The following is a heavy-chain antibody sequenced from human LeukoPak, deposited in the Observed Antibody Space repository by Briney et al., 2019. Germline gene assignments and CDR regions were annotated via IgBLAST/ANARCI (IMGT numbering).Heavy chain of an antibody. V-gene: IGHV4-34*12. Sequence: SETLSLTCSVSGGPFIGNYWTWVRQSPGKGLEWIGEIIHAGNTNYNPSLKSRLTLSVDKSRRQFSLNLGSVTAADTAVYYCTKATYKDFLSGRRGAFEFWGQGTKVIVSS. D-gene: IGHD3-3*01. CDR2: IIHAGNT. CDR1: GGPFIGNY. J-gene: IGHJ3*01. CDR3: TKATYKDFLSGRRGAFEF.